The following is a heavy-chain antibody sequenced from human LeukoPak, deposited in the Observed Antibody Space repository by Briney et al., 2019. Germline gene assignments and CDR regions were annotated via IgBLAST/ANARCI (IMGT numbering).Heavy chain of an antibody. CDR3: ARRLHYFDY. J-gene: IGHJ4*02. V-gene: IGHV4-39*01. CDR1: GGSISSTYDH. Sequence: SETLSLTCTVSGGSISSTYDHWDWLRQPPGTGLEWMGSIRYSGTTYYNPSLKGRVTIFVDTSNNQFSLRLSSVTAADTAVYYCARRLHYFDYWGQGSLVTVSS. CDR2: IRYSGTT. D-gene: IGHD2-21*02.